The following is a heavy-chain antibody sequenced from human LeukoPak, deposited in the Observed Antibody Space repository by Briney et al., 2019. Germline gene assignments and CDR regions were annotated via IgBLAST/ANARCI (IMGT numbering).Heavy chain of an antibody. CDR1: GFSIRNYW. CDR2: IKQDGSTK. D-gene: IGHD1-1*01. CDR3: ARDITDGTTNFDC. J-gene: IGHJ4*02. Sequence: GSLRLSCAASGFSIRNYWMSWVRQAPGKGLEWVASIKQDGSTKYYVNSVKGRFTISRDNAKNSLSVQMDSLRVEDTAVYYCARDITDGTTNFDCWGQGTLVTVSS. V-gene: IGHV3-7*01.